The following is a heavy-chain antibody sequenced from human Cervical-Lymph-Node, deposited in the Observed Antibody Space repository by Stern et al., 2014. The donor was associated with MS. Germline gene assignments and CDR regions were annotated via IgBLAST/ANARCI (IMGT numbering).Heavy chain of an antibody. CDR3: TRQGNGYYDNWFAS. J-gene: IGHJ5*01. CDR2: SGANSYAT. Sequence: SGANSYATAYAESLKGRFILSRDDSKNTAYLQMTTLTPEDTAVYYCTRQGNGYYDNWFASWGQGTRVIVSS. V-gene: IGHV3-73*01. D-gene: IGHD3-3*01.